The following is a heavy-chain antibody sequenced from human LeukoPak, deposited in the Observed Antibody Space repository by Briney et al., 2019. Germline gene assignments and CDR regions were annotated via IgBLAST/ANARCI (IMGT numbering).Heavy chain of an antibody. CDR3: AREGLLSGSYNFDY. CDR1: GYTFTGYY. D-gene: IGHD1-26*01. CDR2: INPNSGGT. V-gene: IGHV1-2*02. Sequence: ASMKVSCKASGYTFTGYYMHWVRQAPGQGLEWMGWINPNSGGTNYAQKFQGRVTMTRDTSISTAYMELSRLRSDDTAVYYCAREGLLSGSYNFDYWGQGTLVTVSS. J-gene: IGHJ4*02.